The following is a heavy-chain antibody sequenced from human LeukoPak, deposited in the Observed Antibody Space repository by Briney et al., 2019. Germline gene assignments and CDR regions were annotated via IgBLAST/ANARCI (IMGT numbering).Heavy chain of an antibody. CDR2: IYTSGST. CDR1: GGSISSGSYY. D-gene: IGHD4-17*01. Sequence: SQTLSLTCTVSGGSISSGSYYWRWIRQPAGKGLEWIGRIYTSGSTNYNPSLKSRVTISVDTSKNQFSPKLSSVTAADTAVYYCARDSFSDSGVDYWGQGTLVTVSS. CDR3: ARDSFSDSGVDY. V-gene: IGHV4-61*02. J-gene: IGHJ4*02.